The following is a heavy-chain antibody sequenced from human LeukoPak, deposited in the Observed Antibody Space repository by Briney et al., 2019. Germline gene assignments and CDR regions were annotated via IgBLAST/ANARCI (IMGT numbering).Heavy chain of an antibody. Sequence: GASVKVSCKASGFTFSNYYIHWVRQSPGQGLEWMGELNPSGGGTRYAQKFQGRVTMTRDMSANTVDMELSSLRSEDTATYYCASSIVARLDCWGQGTRVIVTS. D-gene: IGHD6-6*01. J-gene: IGHJ4*02. CDR1: GFTFSNYY. CDR3: ASSIVARLDC. V-gene: IGHV1-46*01. CDR2: LNPSGGGT.